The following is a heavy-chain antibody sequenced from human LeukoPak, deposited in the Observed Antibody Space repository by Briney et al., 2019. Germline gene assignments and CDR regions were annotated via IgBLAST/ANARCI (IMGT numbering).Heavy chain of an antibody. CDR3: AIRRGNCSGDCGVAY. CDR2: IYPGDSDL. CDR1: GYSFISYW. V-gene: IGHV5-51*01. J-gene: IGHJ4*02. D-gene: IGHD2-21*02. Sequence: GESLKISCKGSGYSFISYWIGWVRQLPGKGLEWMGIIYPGDSDLRYSPSFQGQVTISADKSINTAYLQWSNLKASDTAMYYCAIRRGNCSGDCGVAYWGQGTLVTVSS.